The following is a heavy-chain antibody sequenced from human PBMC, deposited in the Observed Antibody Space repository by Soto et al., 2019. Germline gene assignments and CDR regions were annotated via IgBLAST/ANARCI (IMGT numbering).Heavy chain of an antibody. CDR1: GGSFSGYY. CDR3: ARYHHWAAIDY. D-gene: IGHD3-16*01. J-gene: IGHJ4*02. CDR2: INHSGST. V-gene: IGHV4-34*01. Sequence: PSETLSLTCAVYGGSFSGYYWSWIRQPPGKGLEWIGEINHSGSTNYNPSLKSRVTISVDTSKNQFSLKLSSVTAADTAVYYCARYHHWAAIDYWGQGTLVTVSS.